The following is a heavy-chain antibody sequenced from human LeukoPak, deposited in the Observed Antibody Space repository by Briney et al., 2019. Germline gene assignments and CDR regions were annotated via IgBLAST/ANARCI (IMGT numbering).Heavy chain of an antibody. CDR2: IWYDGSDK. J-gene: IGHJ4*02. CDR1: GFTLSTYG. V-gene: IGHV3-33*01. D-gene: IGHD2-2*01. CDR3: ARAREGRCSSTSCQTALDY. Sequence: GGSLRLSCAASGFTLSTYGMHWVRQAPGKGLEWVAVIWYDGSDKNHADSVKGRFTISRDNSKSTLYLQMNSLRAEDTAVYYCARAREGRCSSTSCQTALDYWGQGTLVTVSS.